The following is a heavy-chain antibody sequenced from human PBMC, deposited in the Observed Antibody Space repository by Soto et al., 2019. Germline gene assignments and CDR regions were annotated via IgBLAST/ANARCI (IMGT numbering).Heavy chain of an antibody. CDR1: GFTFSSYA. J-gene: IGHJ4*02. D-gene: IGHD2-2*01. CDR3: AKDKGVAIVVVPAAWDY. CDR2: ISSGGGMT. Sequence: GGSLRLSCAVSGFTFSSYAMSWVRQAPGKGLEWVSGISSGGGMTYYADSVKGRFTISRDNSKNTLYLQMNSLRAEDTAAYYCAKDKGVAIVVVPAAWDYWGQGTLVTVSS. V-gene: IGHV3-23*01.